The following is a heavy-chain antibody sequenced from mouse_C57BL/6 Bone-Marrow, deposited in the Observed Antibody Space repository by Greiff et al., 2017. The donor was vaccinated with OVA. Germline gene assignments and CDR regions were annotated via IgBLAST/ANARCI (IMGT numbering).Heavy chain of an antibody. Sequence: EVQLQQSGAELVRPGASVKLSCTASGFNIKDDYMHWVKQRPEQGLEWIGWIDPENGDTEYASKFQGKATITADTSSNTAYLQLSSLTSEDTAVYYCTTLTPYYYAMDYWGQGTSVTVSS. J-gene: IGHJ4*01. V-gene: IGHV14-4*01. CDR2: IDPENGDT. D-gene: IGHD1-1*01. CDR3: TTLTPYYYAMDY. CDR1: GFNIKDDY.